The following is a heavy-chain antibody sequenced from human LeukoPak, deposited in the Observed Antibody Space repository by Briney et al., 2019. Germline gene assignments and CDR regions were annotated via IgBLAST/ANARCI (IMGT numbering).Heavy chain of an antibody. CDR3: ARDLWFGEFFDAFDI. Sequence: SETLSLTCTVSGDSISSYYWSWIRQPAGKRLEWIGRIYGSGSTSYNPSVKSRVTMSVDSAKNQFALKLTSVTAADTAVYYCARDLWFGEFFDAFDIWGHGTMVTVSS. V-gene: IGHV4-4*07. D-gene: IGHD3-10*01. CDR2: IYGSGST. CDR1: GDSISSYY. J-gene: IGHJ3*02.